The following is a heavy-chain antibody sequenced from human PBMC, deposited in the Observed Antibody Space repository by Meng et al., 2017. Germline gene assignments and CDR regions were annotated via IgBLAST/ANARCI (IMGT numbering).Heavy chain of an antibody. D-gene: IGHD1-26*01. Sequence: VQLWQSAAGLVQSGGSLGLFCEATGLNFNSYWMRWVREAPGKGLVCVSRISGDGSSTIYAESVKGRFTISRDNAKNTLYLQMNSLRGEDTAVYYCGTGGDYYSFHYWGQGTLVTVSS. CDR3: GTGGDYYSFHY. CDR1: GLNFNSYW. V-gene: IGHV3-74*01. J-gene: IGHJ4*02. CDR2: ISGDGSST.